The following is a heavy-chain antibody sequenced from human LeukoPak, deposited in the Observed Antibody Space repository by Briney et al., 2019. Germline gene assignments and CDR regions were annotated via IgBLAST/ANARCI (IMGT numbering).Heavy chain of an antibody. CDR3: AKDQDTSSWNYFDY. CDR1: GFTFSIYA. Sequence: GGSLRLSCAASGFTFSIYAMSWFRQAPGKGLEWVSSISGSGGSTYYADSVKGRFTISRDNSKNTLNLQMSSLRAEDTAIYCCAKDQDTSSWNYFDYWGQGTLVTVSS. CDR2: ISGSGGST. J-gene: IGHJ4*02. V-gene: IGHV3-23*01. D-gene: IGHD6-13*01.